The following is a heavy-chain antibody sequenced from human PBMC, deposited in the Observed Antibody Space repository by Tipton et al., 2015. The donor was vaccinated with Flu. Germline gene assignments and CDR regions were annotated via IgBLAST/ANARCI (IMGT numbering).Heavy chain of an antibody. J-gene: IGHJ4*02. CDR3: ARAIGPYYDFWSGYSPPLDY. V-gene: IGHV1-69*06. D-gene: IGHD3-3*01. CDR2: IIPIFGTA. Sequence: QLVQSGAEVKKPGSSVKVSCKASGGTFSSYAISWVRQAPGQGLEWMGGIIPIFGTANYAQKFQGRVTMTRNTSISTAYMELSSLRSEDTAVYYCARAIGPYYDFWSGYSPPLDYWGQGTLVTVSS. CDR1: GGTFSSYA.